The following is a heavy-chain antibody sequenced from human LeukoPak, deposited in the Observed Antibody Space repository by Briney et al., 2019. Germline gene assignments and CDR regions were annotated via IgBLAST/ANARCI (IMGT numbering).Heavy chain of an antibody. J-gene: IGHJ5*02. CDR2: IYHSGST. CDR3: ASGLQSSWFDP. CDR1: GHSISSGYY. D-gene: IGHD6-19*01. V-gene: IGHV4-38-2*02. Sequence: SETLSLTCTVSGHSISSGYYWGWIRQPPGKGLEWIGSIYHSGSTYYNPSLKSRVTISVDTSKNQFSLKLSSVTAADTAVYYCASGLQSSWFDPWGQGTLVTVSS.